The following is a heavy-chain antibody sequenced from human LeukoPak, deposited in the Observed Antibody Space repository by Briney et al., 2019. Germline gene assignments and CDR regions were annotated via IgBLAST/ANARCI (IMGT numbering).Heavy chain of an antibody. CDR2: VYYSGST. Sequence: SETLSLTCSVSGGSISSYYWSWIRQPPGKGLEWIGYVYYSGSTNYNPSLKNRATISVDTSKNQFSLKLSSVTAADTAVYYCARQSSGSYYGWYFDLWGRGTLVTVSS. V-gene: IGHV4-59*01. D-gene: IGHD1-26*01. CDR3: ARQSSGSYYGWYFDL. J-gene: IGHJ2*01. CDR1: GGSISSYY.